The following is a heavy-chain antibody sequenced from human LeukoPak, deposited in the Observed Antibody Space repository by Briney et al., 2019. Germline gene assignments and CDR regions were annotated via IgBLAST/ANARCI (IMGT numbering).Heavy chain of an antibody. J-gene: IGHJ4*02. CDR3: ARDPSRSGELLPTDY. Sequence: GSVKGRFTVSRDNAKNSVFLQMNRLRAEDTATYYCARDPSRSGELLPTDYWGQGTLVIVSS. D-gene: IGHD3-10*01. V-gene: IGHV3-7*01.